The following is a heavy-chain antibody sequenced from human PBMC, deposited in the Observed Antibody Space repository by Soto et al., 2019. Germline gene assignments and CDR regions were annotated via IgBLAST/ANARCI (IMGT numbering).Heavy chain of an antibody. V-gene: IGHV4-30-4*01. J-gene: IGHJ4*02. CDR1: GGSISSGDYY. CDR3: ARGGGSGYYYHY. Sequence: TLSLTCTVSGGSISSGDYYWIWIRQPPGKGLEWIGYIFYSGSTYYNPSLKSRVTISVDTSKNQFSLKLSSVTAADTAVYYCARGGGSGYYYHYWGQGTLVTVYS. CDR2: IFYSGST. D-gene: IGHD3-22*01.